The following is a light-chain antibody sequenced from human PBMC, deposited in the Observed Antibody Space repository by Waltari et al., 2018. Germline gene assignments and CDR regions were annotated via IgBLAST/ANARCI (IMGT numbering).Light chain of an antibody. CDR2: QDI. V-gene: IGLV3-1*01. CDR3: QALGSNRWV. CDR1: ILGSKY. J-gene: IGLJ3*02. Sequence: SSELTQPPSVSVSPGQTASITCSGDILGSKYASWYPHKPGQSPLLVIYQDINRPSGSPGLFSGSKSGNTAALTSSGTQAMDDADYYCQALGSNRWVFGGGTKLTVL.